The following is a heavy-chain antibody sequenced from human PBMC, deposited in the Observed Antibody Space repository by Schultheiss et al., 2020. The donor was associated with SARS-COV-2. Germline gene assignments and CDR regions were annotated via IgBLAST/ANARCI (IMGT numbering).Heavy chain of an antibody. D-gene: IGHD3-22*01. CDR1: GGTFSSYA. J-gene: IGHJ4*02. V-gene: IGHV1-69*06. CDR3: ARDCPDYYDSSGYLPLDY. CDR2: IIPIFGTA. Sequence: SVKVSCKASGGTFSSYAISWVRQAPGQGLEWMGGIIPIFGTANYAQKFQGRVTITADKSTSTAYMELSSLRSEDTAVYYCARDCPDYYDSSGYLPLDYWGQGTLVTVSS.